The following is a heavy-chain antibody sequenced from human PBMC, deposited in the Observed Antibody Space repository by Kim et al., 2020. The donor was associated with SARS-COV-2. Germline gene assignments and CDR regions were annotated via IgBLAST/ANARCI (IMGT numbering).Heavy chain of an antibody. CDR1: GGSISSSNW. CDR3: ARADLYCTGGVCYPNLFDP. V-gene: IGHV4-4*02. J-gene: IGHJ5*02. D-gene: IGHD2-8*02. CDR2: ICHSGST. Sequence: SETLSLTCAVSGGSISSSNWWSWVRQPPGKGLEWIGEICHSGSTNYNPSLKSRGTISVDKSKNQFSLKLSSVTAADKAVYNCARADLYCTGGVCYPNLFDPWGQGTLITVSS.